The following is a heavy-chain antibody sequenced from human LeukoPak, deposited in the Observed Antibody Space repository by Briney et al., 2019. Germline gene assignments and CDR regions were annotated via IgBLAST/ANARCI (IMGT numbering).Heavy chain of an antibody. CDR1: GGTFSSYA. CDR2: IIPIFGTA. CDR3: ARGPDYYDSSGYDYYYMDV. Sequence: SVKVSCKASGGTFSSYAISWVRQAPGQGLEWMGGIIPIFGTANYAQKFQGRVTITADESTSTAYMELSSLRSEDTAVYYCARGPDYYDSSGYDYYYMDVWGNGTTVSVS. J-gene: IGHJ6*03. V-gene: IGHV1-69*13. D-gene: IGHD3-22*01.